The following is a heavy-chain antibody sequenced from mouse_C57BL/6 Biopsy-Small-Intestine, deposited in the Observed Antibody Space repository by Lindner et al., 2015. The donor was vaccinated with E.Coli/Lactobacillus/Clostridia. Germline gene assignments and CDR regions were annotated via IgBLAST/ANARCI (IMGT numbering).Heavy chain of an antibody. CDR1: GYTLTELS. J-gene: IGHJ3*01. V-gene: IGHV14-2*02. D-gene: IGHD1-1*01. Sequence: SVKVSCKVSGYTLTELSMHWVRQAPGKGLEWMGGFDPEDGETIYAQKFRGRVTMTEDTSTDTAYMELRSLRSDDTAVFYCARDYFESSAYTADTFEIWGQGTMVSVSS. CDR3: ARDYFESSAYTADTFEI. CDR2: FDPEDGET.